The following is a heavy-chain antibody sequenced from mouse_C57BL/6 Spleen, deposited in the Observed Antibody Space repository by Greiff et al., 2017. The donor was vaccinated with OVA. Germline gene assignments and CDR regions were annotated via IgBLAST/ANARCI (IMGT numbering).Heavy chain of an antibody. CDR1: GYAFSSSW. CDR3: ARRDYCSLDY. D-gene: IGHD1-1*01. CDR2: IYPGDGDT. Sequence: QVQLLQSGPELVKPGASVKISCKASGYAFSSSWMNWVKQRPGKGLEWIGRIYPGDGDTNYNGKFKGKATLTADKSSSTAYMQLSSLTSEDSAVYFCARRDYCSLDYWGQGTTLTVSS. J-gene: IGHJ2*01. V-gene: IGHV1-82*01.